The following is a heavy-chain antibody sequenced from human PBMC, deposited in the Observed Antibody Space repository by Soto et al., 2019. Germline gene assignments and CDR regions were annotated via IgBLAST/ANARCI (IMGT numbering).Heavy chain of an antibody. Sequence: GGSLRLSCAASGFTVSSKYMSWVRQAPGKGLEWVSLIQRGGPTYYADSVKGRFTISRDTSENTVHLQMDSLRAEDTAVYYCARDDVFCDGGRCYGVPLDVGGKGTTFTFSS. J-gene: IGHJ6*03. D-gene: IGHD2-15*01. CDR1: GFTVSSKY. CDR2: IQRGGPT. CDR3: ARDDVFCDGGRCYGVPLDV. V-gene: IGHV3-66*01.